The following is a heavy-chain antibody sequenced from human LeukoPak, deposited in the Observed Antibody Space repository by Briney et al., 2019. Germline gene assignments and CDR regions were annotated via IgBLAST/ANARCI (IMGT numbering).Heavy chain of an antibody. J-gene: IGHJ3*02. CDR3: ARDDSSGWWGADAFDI. D-gene: IGHD6-19*01. Sequence: GGSLILSCAASGFTFSSYWMHWVRQAPGKGLVWVSRINSDGSSTSYADSVKGRFTISRDNAKNTLYLQMNSLRAEDTAVYYCARDDSSGWWGADAFDIWGQGTMVTVSS. CDR2: INSDGSST. CDR1: GFTFSSYW. V-gene: IGHV3-74*01.